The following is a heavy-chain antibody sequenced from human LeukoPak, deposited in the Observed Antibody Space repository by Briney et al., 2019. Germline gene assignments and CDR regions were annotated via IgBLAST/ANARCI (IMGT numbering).Heavy chain of an antibody. J-gene: IGHJ4*02. CDR1: GFYFANYA. CDR3: AKVAGYSYVGVYYFDY. CDR2: TVGGGSPNT. V-gene: IGHV3-23*01. D-gene: IGHD5-18*01. Sequence: GGSLRLSCAASGFYFANYAMSWVRQAPGKGLEWVSATVGGGSPNTYHADSVKGRFTISRDNSKNTLYLQMNSLRAEDTAVYYCAKVAGYSYVGVYYFDYWGQGTLVTVSS.